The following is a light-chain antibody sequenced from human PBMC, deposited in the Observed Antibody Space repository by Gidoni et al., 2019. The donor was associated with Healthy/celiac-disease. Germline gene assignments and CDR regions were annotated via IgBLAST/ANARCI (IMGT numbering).Light chain of an antibody. CDR2: GAS. J-gene: IGKJ2*01. Sequence: EIVMTQSPATLSVSPGERATLPCRASQSVSSNLAWYQQKPGQAPRLLIYGASTRAPGIPARCSGSGSGTEFTLTISSLQSEDFAVYYCQQYNNWPLYTFGQGTKLEIK. V-gene: IGKV3-15*01. CDR1: QSVSSN. CDR3: QQYNNWPLYT.